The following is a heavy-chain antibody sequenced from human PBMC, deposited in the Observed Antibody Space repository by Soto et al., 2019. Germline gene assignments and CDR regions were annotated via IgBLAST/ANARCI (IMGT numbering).Heavy chain of an antibody. CDR2: IYYSGST. Sequence: SETMSLTCTVYGGSVISGDYFWSWLRQSPGKRLEWIAYIYYSGSTNYNPSLKSRATISVDTSKSQVSLTLTSMTAADAALYYCARSPNYYYYGFDVWGQGTAVTVSS. CDR3: ARSPNYYYYGFDV. D-gene: IGHD3-10*01. J-gene: IGHJ6*02. V-gene: IGHV4-61*08. CDR1: GGSVISGDYF.